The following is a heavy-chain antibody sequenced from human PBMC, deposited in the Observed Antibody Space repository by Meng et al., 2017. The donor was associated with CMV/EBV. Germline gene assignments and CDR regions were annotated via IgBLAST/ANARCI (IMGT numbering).Heavy chain of an antibody. V-gene: IGHV3-64*02. CDR1: GGTFSSYA. CDR2: ISSNGVTT. CDR3: ARLGISDAFDI. Sequence: SCKASGGTFSSYAMHWVRQAPGRGLEYVSAISSNGVTTYYADSVKGRFTISRDNSKNTLYLQMGSLRAEDMAMYYCARLGISDAFDIWGQGTMVTVSS. J-gene: IGHJ3*02. D-gene: IGHD3-16*01.